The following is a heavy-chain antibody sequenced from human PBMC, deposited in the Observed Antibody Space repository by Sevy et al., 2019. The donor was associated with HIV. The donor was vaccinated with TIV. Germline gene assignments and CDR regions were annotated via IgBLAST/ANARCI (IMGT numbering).Heavy chain of an antibody. CDR3: ARGLAALPGYYYGMDV. J-gene: IGHJ6*02. D-gene: IGHD6-6*01. CDR1: GFTFSSYG. CDR2: ISYDGSNK. V-gene: IGHV3-30*03. Sequence: GGSLRLSCAASGFTFSSYGMHWVRQAPGKGLEWVAVISYDGSNKYYADSVKGRFTISRDNSKNTLYLQMNSLRAGDTAVYYCARGLAALPGYYYGMDVWGQGTAVTVSS.